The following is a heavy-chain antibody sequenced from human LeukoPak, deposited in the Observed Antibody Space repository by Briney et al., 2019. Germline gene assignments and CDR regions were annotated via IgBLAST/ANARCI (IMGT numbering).Heavy chain of an antibody. V-gene: IGHV3-7*01. CDR2: TKPDGSET. CDR1: GFTFSNYW. CDR3: ARYSSSSSVVA. J-gene: IGHJ5*02. D-gene: IGHD6-13*01. Sequence: GGSLRLSCAASGFTFSNYWMSWVRQAPGKGLEWLANTKPDGSETHYVDSVKGRFTVSRDNAKNSLYPQVDSLRADDTAVYYCARYSSSSSVVALGQGALVTVSS.